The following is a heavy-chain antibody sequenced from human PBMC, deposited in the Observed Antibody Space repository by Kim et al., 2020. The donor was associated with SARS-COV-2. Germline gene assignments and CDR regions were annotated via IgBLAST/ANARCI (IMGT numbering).Heavy chain of an antibody. V-gene: IGHV4-59*08. D-gene: IGHD3-22*01. J-gene: IGHJ4*02. CDR3: ARHFGYYDSSGYHFDY. Sequence: LKSRVTISVDTSKNQFSLKLSSVTAADTAVYYCARHFGYYDSSGYHFDYWGQGTLVTVSS.